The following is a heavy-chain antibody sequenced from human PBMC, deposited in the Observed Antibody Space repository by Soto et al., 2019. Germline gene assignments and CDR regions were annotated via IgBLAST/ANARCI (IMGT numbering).Heavy chain of an antibody. V-gene: IGHV1-18*01. CDR1: GYTCTSYG. Sequence: QVQLLQSGAEVKNPGSSVKVSCKASGYTCTSYGISWVRQAAGQGFEWMGWISAYNGNTNYAQKLQGRVTRPTDTSPSTAYMELRSLRADPTAVYYGASYVDYWALSYWGQGSLV. J-gene: IGHJ4*02. CDR2: ISAYNGNT. CDR3: ASYVDYWALSY. D-gene: IGHD4-17*01.